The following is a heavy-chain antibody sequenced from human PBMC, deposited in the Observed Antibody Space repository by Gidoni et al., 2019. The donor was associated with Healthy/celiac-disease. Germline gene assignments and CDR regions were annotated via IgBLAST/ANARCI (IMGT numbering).Heavy chain of an antibody. J-gene: IGHJ3*02. V-gene: IGHV4-31*03. CDR1: GGSISSGGYY. CDR2: IYYSGST. D-gene: IGHD3-16*02. CDR3: ARSPYTFGGVIVGKIDAFDI. Sequence: QVQLQESGPGLVKPSQTLSLTCTFSGGSISSGGYYWSWIRQHPGKGLEWIGYIYYSGSTYYNPSLKSRVTISVDTSKNQFSLKLSSVTAADTAVYYCARSPYTFGGVIVGKIDAFDIWGQGTMVTVSS.